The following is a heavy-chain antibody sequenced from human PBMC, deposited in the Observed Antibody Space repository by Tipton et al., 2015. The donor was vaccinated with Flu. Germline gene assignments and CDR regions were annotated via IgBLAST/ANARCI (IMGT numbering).Heavy chain of an antibody. CDR2: IYYSGST. V-gene: IGHV4-31*03. Sequence: TLSLTCTVSGGSISSGGYYWSWIRQHPGKGLEWIGYIYYSGSTYYNPSLKSRVTISVDTSKNQFSLKLSSVTAADTAVYYCARDSPAPSSTSWNESLYYYGMDVWGQGTTVTVS. D-gene: IGHD2-2*01. CDR3: ARDSPAPSSTSWNESLYYYGMDV. J-gene: IGHJ6*02. CDR1: GGSISSGGYY.